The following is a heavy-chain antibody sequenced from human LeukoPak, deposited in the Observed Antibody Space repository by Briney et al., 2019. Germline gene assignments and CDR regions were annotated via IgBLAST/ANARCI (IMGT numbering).Heavy chain of an antibody. CDR1: GFTFSDYY. D-gene: IGHD3-22*01. Sequence: PGGSLRLSCAASGFTFSDYYMSWIRQAPGKGLEWVSYISSSGSTIYYADSVKGRFIISRDNAKNSLYLQMNSLRAEDTAVYYRARERSYDSASFGAFDIWGQGTMVTVSS. CDR3: ARERSYDSASFGAFDI. CDR2: ISSSGSTI. V-gene: IGHV3-11*04. J-gene: IGHJ3*02.